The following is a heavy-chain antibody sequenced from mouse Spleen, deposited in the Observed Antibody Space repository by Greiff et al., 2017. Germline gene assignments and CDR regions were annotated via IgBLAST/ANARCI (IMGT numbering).Heavy chain of an antibody. Sequence: QVQLQQPGSVLVRPGASVKLSCKASGYTFTSSWMHWAKQRPGQGLEWIGEIHPNSGNTNYNEKFKGKATLTVDTSSSTAYVDLSSLTSEDSAVYYCARLDYYGSRHYAMDYWGQGTSVTVSS. V-gene: IGHV1S130*01. D-gene: IGHD1-1*01. CDR2: IHPNSGNT. CDR1: GYTFTSSW. J-gene: IGHJ4*01. CDR3: ARLDYYGSRHYAMDY.